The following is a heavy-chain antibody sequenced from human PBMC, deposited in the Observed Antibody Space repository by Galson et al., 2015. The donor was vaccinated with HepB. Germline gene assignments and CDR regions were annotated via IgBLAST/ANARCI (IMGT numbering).Heavy chain of an antibody. CDR3: ARQGLAATPLI. CDR2: IYPGDSDT. V-gene: IGHV5-51*01. CDR1: GYSFTGYW. Sequence: SGAEVKKPGESLQISCKGSGYSFTGYWIGWVRQMPGKGLEWMGIIYPGDSDTRYSPSFQGQVTISADKSITTAYLQWTSLKASDTAIYYCARQGLAATPLIWGQGTLVTVPS. D-gene: IGHD6-13*01. J-gene: IGHJ4*02.